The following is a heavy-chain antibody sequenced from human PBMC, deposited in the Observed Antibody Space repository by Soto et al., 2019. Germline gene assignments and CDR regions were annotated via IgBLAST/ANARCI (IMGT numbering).Heavy chain of an antibody. J-gene: IGHJ3*02. CDR1: GGSISSYY. CDR2: IYYSGST. CDR3: ARRYSSAFDI. D-gene: IGHD6-13*01. V-gene: IGHV4-59*08. Sequence: QVQLQESGPGLVKPSETLSLTCTVSGGSISSYYWSWIRQPPGKGLEWIGYIYYSGSTNYNPSLKTRVTISVDTSKNQFPLKLSSVTAADTAVYYCARRYSSAFDIWGQGTMVTVSS.